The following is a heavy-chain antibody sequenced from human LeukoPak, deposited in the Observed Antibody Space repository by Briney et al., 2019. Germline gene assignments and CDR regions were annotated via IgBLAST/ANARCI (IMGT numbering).Heavy chain of an antibody. CDR2: VSGSGRTT. V-gene: IGHV3-23*01. Sequence: PGGSLRLSCAASGFTFTSYAMSWVRQAPGKGLEWVSSVSGSGRTTFYAGSVKGRCTISRDNSKNTLYLEMNRLRADDTAIYYCARGEYGMDVWGQGTTVTVSS. J-gene: IGHJ6*02. CDR3: ARGEYGMDV. D-gene: IGHD1-26*01. CDR1: GFTFTSYA.